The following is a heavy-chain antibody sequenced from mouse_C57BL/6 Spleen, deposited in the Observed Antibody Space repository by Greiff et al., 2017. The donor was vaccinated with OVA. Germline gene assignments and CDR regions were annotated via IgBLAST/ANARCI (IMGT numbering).Heavy chain of an antibody. D-gene: IGHD2-1*01. Sequence: VQLQQPGAELVKPGASVKVSCKASGYTFTSYWLHWVKQRPGQGLEWIGRLHPSDSDTNYNQKFKGKATLTVDKSYSTAFMQLRLLTSEDSAVYYYAIYDNYDYFDYWGQGTTLTVSS. V-gene: IGHV1-74*01. CDR2: LHPSDSDT. J-gene: IGHJ2*01. CDR3: AIYDNYDYFDY. CDR1: GYTFTSYW.